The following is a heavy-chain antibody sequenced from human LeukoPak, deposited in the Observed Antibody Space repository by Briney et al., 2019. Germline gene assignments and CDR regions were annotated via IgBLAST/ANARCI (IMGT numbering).Heavy chain of an antibody. CDR3: ARRASLYCSSTSCYRGAFDI. D-gene: IGHD2-2*01. V-gene: IGHV4-38-2*02. CDR2: IYHSGST. CDR1: GYSISSGYY. Sequence: PSETLSLTCTVSGYSISSGYYWGWIRQPPEKGLEWIGNIYHSGSTNYNPSIKSRVTISVDTSKNQFSLKLSSVTAADTAVYYCARRASLYCSSTSCYRGAFDIWGQGTMVTVSS. J-gene: IGHJ3*02.